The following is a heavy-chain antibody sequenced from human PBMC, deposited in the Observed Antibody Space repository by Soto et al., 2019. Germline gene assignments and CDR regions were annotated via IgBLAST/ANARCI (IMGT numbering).Heavy chain of an antibody. CDR3: ARGQRFSDWFDP. J-gene: IGHJ5*02. CDR2: IYSSGNT. D-gene: IGHD3-3*01. CDR1: GGTISGYY. V-gene: IGHV4-4*07. Sequence: SETLSLTCSVSGGTISGYYWTWIRQPAGKGLEWIGRIYSSGNTKYNPSLQSRVTMSLDTSNNQFSLRLTSVTAADTAVYYCARGQRFSDWFDPGGQGTLVTGSS.